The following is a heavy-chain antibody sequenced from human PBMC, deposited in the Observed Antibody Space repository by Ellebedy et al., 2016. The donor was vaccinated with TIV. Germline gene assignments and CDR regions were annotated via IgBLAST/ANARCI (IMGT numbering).Heavy chain of an antibody. V-gene: IGHV3-30-3*01. Sequence: GESLKISCVASGFTFSTYAMHWVRQSPRKGLEWVAIVSFDVDKKFYTDSVKGRFTISRDNSKNTLYLDMNNPGVEDTAVDYCARDLTQYASGAGLSDSWGQGTLVTVSS. J-gene: IGHJ4*02. D-gene: IGHD2-2*01. CDR3: ARDLTQYASGAGLSDS. CDR1: GFTFSTYA. CDR2: VSFDVDKK.